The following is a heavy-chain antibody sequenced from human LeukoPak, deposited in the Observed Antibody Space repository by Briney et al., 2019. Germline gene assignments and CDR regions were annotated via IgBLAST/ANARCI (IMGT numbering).Heavy chain of an antibody. CDR2: ISAYNGNT. J-gene: IGHJ4*02. D-gene: IGHD2-21*02. V-gene: IGHV1-18*01. Sequence: ASVKVSCKASGYTFTSYGISWVRQAPGQGLEWMGWISAYNGNTNYAQNLQGRVTMTTDTSTSTAYMQLRSLSSDDTAVYYCARAYCGDDCSFDYWGQGTLVTVSS. CDR3: ARAYCGDDCSFDY. CDR1: GYTFTSYG.